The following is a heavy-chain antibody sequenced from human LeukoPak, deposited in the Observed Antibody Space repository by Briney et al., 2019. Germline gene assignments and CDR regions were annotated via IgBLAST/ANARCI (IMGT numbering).Heavy chain of an antibody. J-gene: IGHJ3*02. CDR1: GGSISSGGYS. CDR2: IYHSGST. CDR3: ARVGWYQLRKDAFDI. D-gene: IGHD2-2*01. V-gene: IGHV4-30-2*01. Sequence: SQTLSLTCAVSGGSISSGGYSWSWIRQPPGKGLEWIGYIYHSGSTYYNPSLKSRVTISVDRSKNQFSLKLSSVTAADTAVYYCARVGWYQLRKDAFDIWGQGTMVAVSS.